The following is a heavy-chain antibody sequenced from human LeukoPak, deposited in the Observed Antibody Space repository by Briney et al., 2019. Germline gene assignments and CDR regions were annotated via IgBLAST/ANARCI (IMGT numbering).Heavy chain of an antibody. J-gene: IGHJ4*02. D-gene: IGHD7-27*01. CDR3: VRTPPNWGFDY. Sequence: ASVKVSCKASGYTFTSYDINWVRQATGQGLEWMGWMSPNSGDTGYAQKFQGRVTMTSDSSISTAYMELSSLRSEDTAIYYCVRTPPNWGFDYWGQGTLVTVSS. CDR2: MSPNSGDT. V-gene: IGHV1-8*01. CDR1: GYTFTSYD.